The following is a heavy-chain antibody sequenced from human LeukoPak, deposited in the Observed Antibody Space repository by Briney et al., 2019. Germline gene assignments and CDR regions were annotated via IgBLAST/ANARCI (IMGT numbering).Heavy chain of an antibody. V-gene: IGHV3-74*01. CDR2: VNGEGSST. D-gene: IGHD3-10*01. J-gene: IGHJ5*02. CDR3: ARDLDGSGSYHWFDP. Sequence: PGGSLRLSCAASGFTFSSYWMHWVRQAPGKGLVWVSRVNGEGSSTDNADSVEGRFTISRDNAKNTLYLQMNSLRAEDTAIYYCARDLDGSGSYHWFDPWGQGTLVTVSS. CDR1: GFTFSSYW.